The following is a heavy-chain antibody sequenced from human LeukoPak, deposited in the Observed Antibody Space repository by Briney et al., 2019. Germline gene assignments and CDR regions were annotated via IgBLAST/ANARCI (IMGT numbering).Heavy chain of an antibody. J-gene: IGHJ4*02. D-gene: IGHD6-19*01. CDR3: AAFIAVAGTYYFDY. V-gene: IGHV3-48*03. Sequence: PGGSLRLSCAASGFTFSSCEMNWVRQAPGKGLEWVSYISSSGSTIYYADSVKGRFTISRDNAKNSLYLQMNSLRAEDTAVYYCAAFIAVAGTYYFDYWGQGTLATVSS. CDR1: GFTFSSCE. CDR2: ISSSGSTI.